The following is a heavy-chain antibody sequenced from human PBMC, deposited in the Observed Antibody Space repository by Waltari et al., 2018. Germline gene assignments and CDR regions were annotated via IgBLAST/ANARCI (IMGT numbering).Heavy chain of an antibody. CDR2: ISGSGGST. J-gene: IGHJ4*02. D-gene: IGHD1-26*01. V-gene: IGHV3-23*01. CDR1: GFTFSSYA. CDR3: AKLLDVGMGATHFDY. Sequence: EVQLLESGGGLVQPGGSLRLSCAASGFTFSSYAMRCVRQAPGKGLEWVSAISGSGGSTYYADSVKGRFTISRDNSKNTLYLQRNSLRAEDTAVYYCAKLLDVGMGATHFDYWGQGTLVTVSS.